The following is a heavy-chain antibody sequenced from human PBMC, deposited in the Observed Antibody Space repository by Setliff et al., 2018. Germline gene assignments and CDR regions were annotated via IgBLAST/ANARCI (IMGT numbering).Heavy chain of an antibody. Sequence: SVKVSCKASGGTFRTDGFSWVRQAPGQGLEWMGRIIPVFRTTNYAQKFRGRVTITADEVARTAYMELSTLRSEDTAVYYCARDTRDKYDSSGYYLSLDSWGQGSLVTVSS. V-gene: IGHV1-69*13. CDR2: IIPVFRTT. CDR3: ARDTRDKYDSSGYYLSLDS. J-gene: IGHJ4*02. D-gene: IGHD3-22*01. CDR1: GGTFRTDG.